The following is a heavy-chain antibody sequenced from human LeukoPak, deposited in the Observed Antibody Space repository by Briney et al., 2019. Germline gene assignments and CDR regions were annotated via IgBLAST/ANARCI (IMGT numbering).Heavy chain of an antibody. CDR3: VRAGFSCDWYVFDN. D-gene: IGHD2-15*01. Sequence: GGSLRLSCAASGFTFSTYPMSWVRQSPGKGLEWVSSMSGSGSSTYYEDSVKGRFTISRDDVKNSLYLQMNSLRAGDTAVYYCVRAGFSCDWYVFDNWGQGTLVTVSS. J-gene: IGHJ4*02. CDR2: MSGSGSST. V-gene: IGHV3-23*01. CDR1: GFTFSTYP.